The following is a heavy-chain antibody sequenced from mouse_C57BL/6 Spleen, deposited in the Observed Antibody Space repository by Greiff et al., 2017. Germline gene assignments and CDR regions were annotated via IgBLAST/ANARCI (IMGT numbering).Heavy chain of an antibody. J-gene: IGHJ2*01. V-gene: IGHV1-19*01. CDR1: GYTFTGYY. CDR2: INPYNGGT. CDR3: ARRYYYGSSDVDG. D-gene: IGHD1-1*01. Sequence: EVQLQQSGPVLVKPGASVKMSCKASGYTFTGYYMTWVKQSPGQGLEWIGVINPYNGGTNYNQKFKGKATLTVDTSSSTAYMELNSLTSEDSAVYYCARRYYYGSSDVDGGGAATTLT.